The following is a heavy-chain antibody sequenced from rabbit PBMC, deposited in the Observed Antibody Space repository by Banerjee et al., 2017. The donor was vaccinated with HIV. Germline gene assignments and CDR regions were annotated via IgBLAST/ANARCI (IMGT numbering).Heavy chain of an antibody. CDR2: IDAGSSGST. CDR3: ARGTSSSGYHFGL. CDR1: GIDFSSYYY. V-gene: IGHV1S43*01. J-gene: IGHJ6*01. D-gene: IGHD1-1*01. Sequence: QQQLEESGGGLVKPGGTLTLTCKASGIDFSSYYYMCWVRQAPGEGLEWIACIDAGSSGSTWYASWVNGRFTISRSTSLNTVDLKMTSLTAADTATYFCARGTSSSGYHFGLWGPGTLVTVS.